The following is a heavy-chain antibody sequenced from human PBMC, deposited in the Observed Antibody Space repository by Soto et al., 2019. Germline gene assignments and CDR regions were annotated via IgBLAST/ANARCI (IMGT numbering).Heavy chain of an antibody. CDR2: MNPNSGNT. Sequence: QVQLVQSGAEVKKPGASVKVSCKASGYTFTSYDINWVRQATGQGLEWMGWMNPNSGNTGYAQKFQGRVTMTRNTSISTAYMELSSLRSEDTAVYYCARVTAGRYDYIWGSYRLGYYFDYWGQGTLVTVSS. J-gene: IGHJ4*02. V-gene: IGHV1-8*01. CDR3: ARVTAGRYDYIWGSYRLGYYFDY. D-gene: IGHD3-16*02. CDR1: GYTFTSYD.